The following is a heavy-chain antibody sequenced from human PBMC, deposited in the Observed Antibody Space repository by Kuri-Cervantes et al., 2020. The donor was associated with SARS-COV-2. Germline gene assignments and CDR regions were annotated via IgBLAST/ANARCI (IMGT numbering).Heavy chain of an antibody. CDR3: ARDLGLTTGGLEWYY. CDR2: TYHSGST. D-gene: IGHD3-3*01. Sequence: ESLKISCAVSGYSISSGYYWGWNRHRPGKGLGWFGYTYHSGSTYYNPSLKSRVIISVDRTKNQFSLKLSSVTAADTAVYYCARDLGLTTGGLEWYYWGQGTLVTVSS. V-gene: IGHV4-38-2*02. J-gene: IGHJ4*02. CDR1: GYSISSGYY.